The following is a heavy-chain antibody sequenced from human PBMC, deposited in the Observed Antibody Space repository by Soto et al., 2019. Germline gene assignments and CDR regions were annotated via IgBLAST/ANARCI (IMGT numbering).Heavy chain of an antibody. D-gene: IGHD3-3*01. CDR2: IIPIFGTA. CDR3: AMSLRWGDLKRAVSADTAVFYYYGMDV. Sequence: QVQLVQSGAEVKKPGSSVKVSCKASGGTFSSYAISWVRQAPGQGLEWMGGIIPIFGTANYAQKFQGRVTITADESTSTAYMELGSLRSEDTAVYYCAMSLRWGDLKRAVSADTAVFYYYGMDVWGQGTTVTVSS. J-gene: IGHJ6*02. CDR1: GGTFSSYA. V-gene: IGHV1-69*01.